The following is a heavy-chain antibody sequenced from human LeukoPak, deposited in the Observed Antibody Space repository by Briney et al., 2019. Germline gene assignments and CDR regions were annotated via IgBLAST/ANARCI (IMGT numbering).Heavy chain of an antibody. CDR3: ARVRGVPYYFDY. Sequence: SETLSLTGTVSGGSISSYYWSWIRQPPGKGLEWIGYIYYSGSTNYNPSLKSRVTISVDTSKNQFSLKLSSVTAADTAVYYCARVRGVPYYFDYWGQGTLVTVSS. CDR2: IYYSGST. D-gene: IGHD3-10*01. CDR1: GGSISSYY. V-gene: IGHV4-59*01. J-gene: IGHJ4*02.